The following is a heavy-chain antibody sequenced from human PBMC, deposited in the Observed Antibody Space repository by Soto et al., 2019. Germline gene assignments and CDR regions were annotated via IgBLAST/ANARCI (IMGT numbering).Heavy chain of an antibody. CDR1: GFTFSSYG. J-gene: IGHJ6*02. CDR2: ISYDGSNK. D-gene: IGHD2-15*01. CDR3: AKDMGDIVVVVAATPYGMDV. Sequence: QVQLVESGGGVVQPGRSLRLSCAASGFTFSSYGMHWVRQAPGKGLEWVAVISYDGSNKYYADSVKGRFTISRDNSKNTLYLQTHSRRAEDTAVYYCAKDMGDIVVVVAATPYGMDVWGQGTTVTVS. V-gene: IGHV3-30*18.